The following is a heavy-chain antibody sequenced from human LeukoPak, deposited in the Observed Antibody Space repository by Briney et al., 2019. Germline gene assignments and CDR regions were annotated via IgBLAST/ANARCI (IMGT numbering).Heavy chain of an antibody. V-gene: IGHV1-2*02. J-gene: IGHJ4*02. CDR3: ARESIPMASMIVVVPGVDY. D-gene: IGHD2-2*01. CDR2: INPNSGGT. Sequence: ASVKASCKASGYTFTGYYMHWVRQAPGQGLEWMGWINPNSGGTNYAQKFQGRVTMTRDTSISTAHMELSRLRSDDTAVYYCARESIPMASMIVVVPGVDYWGQGTLVTVSS. CDR1: GYTFTGYY.